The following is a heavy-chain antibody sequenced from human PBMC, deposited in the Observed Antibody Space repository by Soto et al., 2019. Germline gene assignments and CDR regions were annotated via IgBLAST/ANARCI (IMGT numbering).Heavy chain of an antibody. Sequence: DVQLVESGGGLVQPGGSLRLSCAASGFTFIRYDMHWVRQATGKGLEWVSAIGTLGDTYYPGSVKGRFTISREDAKNSLYLQMNSLTAGDTAVYYCARDATYGSGSGPDWNFDLWGRGTLVTVSS. CDR2: IGTLGDT. V-gene: IGHV3-13*04. CDR1: GFTFIRYD. J-gene: IGHJ2*01. CDR3: ARDATYGSGSGPDWNFDL. D-gene: IGHD3-10*01.